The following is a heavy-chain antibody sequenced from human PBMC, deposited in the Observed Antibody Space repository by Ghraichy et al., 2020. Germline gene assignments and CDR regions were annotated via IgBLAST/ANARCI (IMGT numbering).Heavy chain of an antibody. CDR2: IKQDGSEK. D-gene: IGHD2/OR15-2a*01. CDR3: ARVGYYALKD. CDR1: GLTFSNHW. V-gene: IGHV3-7*01. Sequence: GSLRLSCAASGLTFSNHWMSWVRQAPGTGLEWVANIKQDGSEKYYVDSVKGRFTLSRDNTNNSMYLQINSLRAEDTAVYPVARVGYYALKDWGQGTLVTVSS. J-gene: IGHJ4*02.